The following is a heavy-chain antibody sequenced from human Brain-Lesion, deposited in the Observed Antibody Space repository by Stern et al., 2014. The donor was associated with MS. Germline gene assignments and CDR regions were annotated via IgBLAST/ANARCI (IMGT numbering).Heavy chain of an antibody. CDR3: ATLSPGAGGNYYRHFDY. CDR1: GYTLTDLS. Sequence: VQLVESGAEVKKPGASVKVSCKVSGYTLTDLSMHWVRQAPRKGLEWMGGFYPEDGAAIYAQKFQGRVTMTEDTSTDTGYMELSSLRSEDTAVYYCATLSPGAGGNYYRHFDYWGQGTLVTVSS. J-gene: IGHJ4*02. V-gene: IGHV1-24*01. D-gene: IGHD1-26*01. CDR2: FYPEDGAA.